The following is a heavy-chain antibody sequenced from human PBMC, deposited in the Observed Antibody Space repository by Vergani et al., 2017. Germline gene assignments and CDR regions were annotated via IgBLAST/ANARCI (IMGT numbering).Heavy chain of an antibody. Sequence: QVQLVESGGGVVQPGRSLRLSCAASGFTFSSYGMHWVRQAPGKGLEWVAVISYDGSNKYYADSVKGRFTISRDNSKNTLYLQMNSLRAEDTAVYYCAREYPINAKWPTFDYWGQGTLVTVSS. J-gene: IGHJ4*02. CDR1: GFTFSSYG. V-gene: IGHV3-30*03. CDR3: AREYPINAKWPTFDY. D-gene: IGHD2-8*01. CDR2: ISYDGSNK.